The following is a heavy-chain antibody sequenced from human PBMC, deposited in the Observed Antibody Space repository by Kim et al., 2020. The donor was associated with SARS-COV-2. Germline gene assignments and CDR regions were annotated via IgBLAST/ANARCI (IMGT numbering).Heavy chain of an antibody. D-gene: IGHD2-21*02. CDR3: ARDPNQPLLTPETLFDY. J-gene: IGHJ4*02. V-gene: IGHV3-21*01. Sequence: GGSLRLSCAASGFTFSSYSMNWVRQAPGKGLEWVSSISSSSSYIYYADSVKGRFTISRDNAKNSLYLQMNSLRAEDTAVYYCARDPNQPLLTPETLFDYWGQGTLVTVSS. CDR1: GFTFSSYS. CDR2: ISSSSSYI.